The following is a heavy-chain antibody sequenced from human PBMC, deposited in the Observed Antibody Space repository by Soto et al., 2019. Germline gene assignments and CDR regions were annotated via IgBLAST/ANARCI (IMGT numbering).Heavy chain of an antibody. CDR3: ARDKITGLFDY. V-gene: IGHV4-34*01. D-gene: IGHD2-8*02. Sequence: SSETLSLTCAVYGGSFSGYYWTWIRQPPGTGLGWIGEINHSGSTNYNPSLKSRVIISVDTSKNQFSLKLTSVTAADTAVYYCARDKITGLFDYWGQGTLVTVSS. CDR2: INHSGST. CDR1: GGSFSGYY. J-gene: IGHJ4*02.